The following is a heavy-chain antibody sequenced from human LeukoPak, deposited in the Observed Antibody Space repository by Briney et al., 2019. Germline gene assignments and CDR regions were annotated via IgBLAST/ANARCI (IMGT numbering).Heavy chain of an antibody. D-gene: IGHD3-22*01. V-gene: IGHV3-49*03. CDR2: IRSKAYGGTT. CDR3: ARTVVTDAFDI. CDR1: GFTFGDYA. J-gene: IGHJ3*02. Sequence: GSLRLSCTASGFTFGDYAMSWFRQAPGKGLEWVGFIRSKAYGGTTEYAASVKGRFTISRDDSNSIAYLQMNSLKTEDTAVYYCARTVVTDAFDIWGQGTMVTVSS.